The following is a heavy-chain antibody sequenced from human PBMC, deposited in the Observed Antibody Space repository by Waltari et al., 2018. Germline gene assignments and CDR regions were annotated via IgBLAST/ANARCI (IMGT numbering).Heavy chain of an antibody. V-gene: IGHV3-33*01. CDR3: ARDVHGGNSGGDY. CDR2: IWYDGSNK. Sequence: QVQLVESGGGVVQPGRSLRLSCAASGFTFSSYGMHWVRQAPGKGLEWVAVIWYDGSNKYYADSVKGRFTISRDNSKNTLYLQMNSLRAEDTAVYYCARDVHGGNSGGDYWGQGTLVTVSS. CDR1: GFTFSSYG. D-gene: IGHD2-21*02. J-gene: IGHJ4*02.